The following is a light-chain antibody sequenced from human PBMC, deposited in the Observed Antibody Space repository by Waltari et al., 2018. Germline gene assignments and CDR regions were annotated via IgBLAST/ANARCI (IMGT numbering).Light chain of an antibody. V-gene: IGKV4-1*01. Sequence: DIVMTQSPDSLAVSLGERTSINCKASQSVLYSSDNKNYLAWYRQKPGQPPNLLIYWASTREFGVPGRFSGSGSGTDFTLTISSLQAEDVAVYYCQQYYSTPYTFGQGTKLEIK. CDR3: QQYYSTPYT. CDR1: QSVLYSSDNKNY. CDR2: WAS. J-gene: IGKJ2*01.